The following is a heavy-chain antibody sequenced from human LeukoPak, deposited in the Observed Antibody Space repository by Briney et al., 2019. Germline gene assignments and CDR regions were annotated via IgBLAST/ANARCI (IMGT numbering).Heavy chain of an antibody. CDR2: IKQDGSEK. CDR1: GFTFSSYW. Sequence: PGGSLRLSCAASGFTFSSYWMSWVRQAPGKGLEWMANIKQDGSEKYYVDSVKGRFTISRDNAKNSLYLQMNSLRAEDTAVYYCARVKGTGTNDYWGQGTLVTVSS. J-gene: IGHJ4*02. D-gene: IGHD1/OR15-1a*01. V-gene: IGHV3-7*01. CDR3: ARVKGTGTNDY.